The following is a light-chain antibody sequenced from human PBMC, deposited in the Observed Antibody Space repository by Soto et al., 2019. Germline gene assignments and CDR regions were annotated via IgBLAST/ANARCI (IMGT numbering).Light chain of an antibody. CDR2: EVS. CDR3: ASFTTSRLWV. Sequence: QSALTQPASVSGSPGQSITISCTGTSSDIGAYNYVSWFQQYPGKAPNLMIYEVSKRPSGVSSRFSGSRSGNTASLTISGLQAEDEADYYCASFTTSRLWVFGGGTKLTVL. J-gene: IGLJ3*02. V-gene: IGLV2-14*01. CDR1: SSDIGAYNY.